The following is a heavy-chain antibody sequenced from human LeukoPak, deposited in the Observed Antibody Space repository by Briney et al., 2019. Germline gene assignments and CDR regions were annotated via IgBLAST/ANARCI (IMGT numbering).Heavy chain of an antibody. D-gene: IGHD5-18*01. J-gene: IGHJ4*02. CDR2: IKSKTDGGTT. V-gene: IGHV3-15*01. Sequence: GGSLRLSCAASGFTFSNAWMSWVRQAPGKGLEWVGRIKSKTDGGTTDYAAPVKGRFTISRDDSKNTLYLQMNSLKTEDTAVYYCTTGPRDVDIAMADYWGQGTLVTVSS. CDR3: TTGPRDVDIAMADY. CDR1: GFTFSNAW.